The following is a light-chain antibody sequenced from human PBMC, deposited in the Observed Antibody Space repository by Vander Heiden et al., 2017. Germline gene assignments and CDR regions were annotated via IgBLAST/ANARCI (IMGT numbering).Light chain of an antibody. J-gene: IGLJ2*01. V-gene: IGLV2-14*03. Sequence: QSALTQRAPVSGPPGHSITISCTATTTDVGNFDHVSWYQQHPGKAPKLMIYDVSNRPSGVSHRFSGSKSDNTASLTISGLQAEDDADYYCNSFTTGSTLVIFGGGTKLTVL. CDR1: TTDVGNFDH. CDR2: DVS. CDR3: NSFTTGSTLVI.